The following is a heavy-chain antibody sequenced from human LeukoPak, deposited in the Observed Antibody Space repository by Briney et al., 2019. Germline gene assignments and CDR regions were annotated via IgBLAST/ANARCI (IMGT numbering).Heavy chain of an antibody. J-gene: IGHJ4*02. CDR1: GYTFSDYT. Sequence: GGSLRLSCTASGYTFSDYTLTWVRQAPGKGLEWVGVIRSKAYGGTAEYASSVKGRFTISRDDSKNIAYLQMSSLKTEHTAVYYCKSPDYWGQGTLVTVSS. CDR2: IRSKAYGGTA. V-gene: IGHV3-49*04. CDR3: KSPDY.